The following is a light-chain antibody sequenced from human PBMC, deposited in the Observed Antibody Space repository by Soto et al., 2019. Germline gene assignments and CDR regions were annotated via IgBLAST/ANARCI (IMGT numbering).Light chain of an antibody. V-gene: IGKV3-15*01. J-gene: IGKJ4*01. CDR1: QSVNSN. Sequence: EIVITQSPATLSVSPGERATLSCRASQSVNSNLAWYQQKPGQAPRLLIYGASTRATGMPARFRGSGSGTEFTLTISSLQSEDFAVYYCQQYNNWPPLTFGGGTKVDI. CDR3: QQYNNWPPLT. CDR2: GAS.